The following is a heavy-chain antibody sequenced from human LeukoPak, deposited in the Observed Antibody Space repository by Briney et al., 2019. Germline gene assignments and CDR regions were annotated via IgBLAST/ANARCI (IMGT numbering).Heavy chain of an antibody. Sequence: PGGSLRLSCAASGFTFSSYWMSWVRQAPGKGLEWVANIKQDGSEKYYVDSVKGRFTISRDNAKNSLYLQMNSLRAEDTAVYYCARDPLSSYTDYWGQGTLVTVSP. V-gene: IGHV3-7*01. CDR3: ARDPLSSYTDY. CDR1: GFTFSSYW. J-gene: IGHJ4*02. CDR2: IKQDGSEK. D-gene: IGHD2-2*02.